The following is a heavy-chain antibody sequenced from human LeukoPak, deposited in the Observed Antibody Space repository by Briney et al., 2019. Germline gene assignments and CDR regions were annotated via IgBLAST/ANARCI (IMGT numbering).Heavy chain of an antibody. CDR1: GGSLSSFY. Sequence: SETLSLTCTLSGGSLSSFYSSWVREPAGKGPEWIGRVDTSVDTHYSPSLKSRAAVSLDTSKKQFSLKLNSVAVADTAVYYCARGLGGASYYMDVWGKGTTVTVSS. V-gene: IGHV4-4*07. CDR3: ARGLGGASYYMDV. J-gene: IGHJ6*03. D-gene: IGHD3-16*01. CDR2: VDTSVDT.